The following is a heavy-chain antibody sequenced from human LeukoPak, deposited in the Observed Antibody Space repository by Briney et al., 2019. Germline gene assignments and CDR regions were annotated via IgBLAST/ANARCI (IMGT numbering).Heavy chain of an antibody. CDR2: INPNSGGT. D-gene: IGHD2-15*01. CDR1: GYTFTGYY. CDR3: ARVKDLDF. J-gene: IGHJ4*02. V-gene: IGHV1-2*02. Sequence: ASVKVSCKASGYTFTGYYIHWVRQAPGQGLEWMGWINPNSGGTNYAQKFQGRVTMTRDTSISTAYMELGSLTSDDTAVYYCARVKDLDFWGQGTPVTVSS.